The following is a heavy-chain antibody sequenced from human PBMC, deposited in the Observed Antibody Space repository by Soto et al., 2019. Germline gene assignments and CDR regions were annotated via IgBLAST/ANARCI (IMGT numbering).Heavy chain of an antibody. Sequence: QVQLVESGGGVVQPGRSLRLSCAASGLPFSSYARPWVRQAPGKGLEWVAVISYDGSNKYYTDSVKGRFTISRDNSKNTLYLQMNSLRVEDTAVYFCARDGMDVWGQGTTVTVSS. CDR2: ISYDGSNK. CDR3: ARDGMDV. J-gene: IGHJ6*02. V-gene: IGHV3-30-3*01. CDR1: GLPFSSYA.